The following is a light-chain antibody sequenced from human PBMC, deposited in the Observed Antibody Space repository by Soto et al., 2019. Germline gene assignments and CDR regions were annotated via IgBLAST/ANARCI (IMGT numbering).Light chain of an antibody. CDR2: AAS. CDR1: QGIGVY. Sequence: DIQMTQSPSSLSASLGDRVTITCRASQGIGVYLAWFQQKPGKVPKLLIYAASALQSGVPPRFSGSGSGTDFTLTISSLQPEDIATYYCQKDNSAPLTFGGGTRVEIK. CDR3: QKDNSAPLT. V-gene: IGKV1-27*01. J-gene: IGKJ4*01.